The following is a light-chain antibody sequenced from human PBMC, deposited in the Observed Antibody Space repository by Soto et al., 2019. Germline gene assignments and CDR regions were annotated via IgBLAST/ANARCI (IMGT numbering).Light chain of an antibody. CDR1: SSDVGGYIY. CDR3: SSYTGSSTYVV. Sequence: HSALTQPASVSGSPGQSITISCTGTSSDVGGYIYVSWYQQHPGKAPKLMIYDVSNRPSGVSNRFSGSKSANTASLTISGLQAEDEADYYCSSYTGSSTYVVFGGGTKLTVL. V-gene: IGLV2-14*01. CDR2: DVS. J-gene: IGLJ2*01.